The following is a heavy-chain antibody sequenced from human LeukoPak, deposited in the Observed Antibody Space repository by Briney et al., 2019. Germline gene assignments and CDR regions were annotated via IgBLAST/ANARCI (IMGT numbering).Heavy chain of an antibody. CDR2: IYTSGTT. Sequence: SETLSLTCTVSGGSTINYFRSWIRQPAGKGLEWIGHIYTSGTTHYNPSLKNRVTISLATSKSQFSLQLNSVTAAATAVYYCARVEGSGSGAYTLDYWGQGILVTVSS. D-gene: IGHD3-10*01. J-gene: IGHJ4*02. CDR3: ARVEGSGSGAYTLDY. CDR1: GGSTINYF. V-gene: IGHV4-4*07.